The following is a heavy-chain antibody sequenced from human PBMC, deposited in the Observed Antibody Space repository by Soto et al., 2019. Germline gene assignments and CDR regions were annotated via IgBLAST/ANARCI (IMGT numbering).Heavy chain of an antibody. J-gene: IGHJ3*02. CDR2: ISAYNGNT. CDR1: SYIFSDYG. Sequence: ASVKVSCKSSSYIFSDYGITWVRQAPGQGLEWMGWISAYNGNTDYAQKFQDRLTLATDTSTSTAYMELRSLRSDDTALYYCARPVTSPDHLDIWGQGTMVTVSS. CDR3: ARPVTSPDHLDI. V-gene: IGHV1-18*01. D-gene: IGHD4-4*01.